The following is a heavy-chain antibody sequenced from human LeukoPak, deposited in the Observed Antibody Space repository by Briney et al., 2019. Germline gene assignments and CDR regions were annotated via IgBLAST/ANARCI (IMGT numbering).Heavy chain of an antibody. CDR1: GFTFFIYG. CDR2: RWNDGSNK. V-gene: IGHV3-33*08. Sequence: GGSLRLSCAASGFTFFIYGMHWVRQAPGKGLEWLGVRWNDGSNKYYADSVKGRFTISRDNPKNTLYVQMNSLRAEDTALYYCARDSRHCGGDCYSEVIDYWGQGTLVTVSS. CDR3: ARDSRHCGGDCYSEVIDY. D-gene: IGHD2-21*02. J-gene: IGHJ4*02.